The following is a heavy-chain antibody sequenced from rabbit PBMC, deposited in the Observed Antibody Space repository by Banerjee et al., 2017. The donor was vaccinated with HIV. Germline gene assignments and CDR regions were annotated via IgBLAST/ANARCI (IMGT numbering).Heavy chain of an antibody. CDR3: ARDAGYVGSNL. Sequence: QLVESGGGLVTLGGSLKLSCKASGFDFSSYGASWVRQAPGKGLEWIGYIDPVFGSTYYASWVNGRFTISSHNAQNTLYLQLNSLTAADTATYFCARDAGYVGSNLWGPGTLVTVS. D-gene: IGHD4-2*01. V-gene: IGHV1S7*01. J-gene: IGHJ4*01. CDR2: IDPVFGST. CDR1: GFDFSSYG.